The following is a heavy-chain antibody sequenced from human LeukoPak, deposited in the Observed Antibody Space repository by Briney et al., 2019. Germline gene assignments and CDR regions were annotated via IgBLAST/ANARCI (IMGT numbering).Heavy chain of an antibody. CDR3: AKGRRSGSSSYFDH. CDR2: IRYDGSNK. Sequence: GGSLRLSCAASGFTFSSYGMHWVRQAPGKGLEWVAFIRYDGSNKYYADSVKGRFNISRDSSNNVLYLRMNSLRAEDTAVYYCAKGRRSGSSSYFDHWGQGILVTVSS. J-gene: IGHJ4*02. CDR1: GFTFSSYG. V-gene: IGHV3-30*02. D-gene: IGHD6-6*01.